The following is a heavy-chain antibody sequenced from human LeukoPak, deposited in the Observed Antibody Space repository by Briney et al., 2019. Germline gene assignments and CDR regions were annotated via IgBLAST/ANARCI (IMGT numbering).Heavy chain of an antibody. CDR2: ISNDGREK. D-gene: IGHD5-12*01. CDR1: GFTFNSYA. Sequence: GRSLRLSCAASGFTFNSYAMFWVRQAPGKGLEWVAFISNDGREKYSAGSVKGRFTISRDNSKNTLYLQMNSLRAEDTAVYYCANLAGYSGEPRGFDYWGQGTLVTVSS. J-gene: IGHJ4*02. CDR3: ANLAGYSGEPRGFDY. V-gene: IGHV3-30*01.